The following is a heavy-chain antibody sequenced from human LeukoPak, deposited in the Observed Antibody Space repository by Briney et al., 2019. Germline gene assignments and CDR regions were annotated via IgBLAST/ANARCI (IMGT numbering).Heavy chain of an antibody. CDR3: ARQHIMYDILTGSRNGSWFDP. V-gene: IGHV1-2*02. D-gene: IGHD3-9*01. CDR2: INPNSGGT. CDR1: GYTFTGYY. J-gene: IGHJ5*02. Sequence: ASVKVSCKASGYTFTGYYMHWVRQAPGQGLEWMGWINPNSGGTNYAQKFQGRVTMTRDTSISTAYMELSRLRSDDTAVYYCARQHIMYDILTGSRNGSWFDPWGQGTLVTVSP.